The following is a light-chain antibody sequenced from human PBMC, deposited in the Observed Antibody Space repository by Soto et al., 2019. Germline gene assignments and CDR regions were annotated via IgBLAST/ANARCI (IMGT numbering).Light chain of an antibody. CDR2: EIR. V-gene: IGLV2-14*01. CDR3: TSYTTSHTLYV. Sequence: QSVLTQPASVSGSPGQSIAISCTGSSSDVGDYDYVSWYQQHPGKAPKLMIYEIRNRPSGVSSRFSGSKSGNTASLTISGLQAEDEADYYCTSYTTSHTLYVFGTGTKVTVL. J-gene: IGLJ1*01. CDR1: SSDVGDYDY.